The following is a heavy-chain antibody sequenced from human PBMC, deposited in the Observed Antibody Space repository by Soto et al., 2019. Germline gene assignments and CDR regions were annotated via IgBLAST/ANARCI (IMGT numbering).Heavy chain of an antibody. V-gene: IGHV4-34*01. J-gene: IGHJ4*02. Sequence: PSETLSLTCAVYGGSFSGYYWSWIRQPPGKGLEWIGEINHSGSTNYNPSLKSRVTISVDTSKNQFSLKLSSVTAADTAVYYCARSNYYGSGSYCNVYLGYWGQGTLVTVSS. CDR1: GGSFSGYY. CDR3: ARSNYYGSGSYCNVYLGY. D-gene: IGHD3-10*01. CDR2: INHSGST.